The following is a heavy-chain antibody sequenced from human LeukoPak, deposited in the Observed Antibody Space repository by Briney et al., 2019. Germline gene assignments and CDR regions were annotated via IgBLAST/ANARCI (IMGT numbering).Heavy chain of an antibody. CDR3: ARDQYDTWSRRGDFDS. CDR2: IKLDGSEK. J-gene: IGHJ4*02. D-gene: IGHD3-3*01. Sequence: GGSLRLSCVASGFTFGKYWMSWVRQAPGKGLEWVANIKLDGSEKNYVDSVKGRFTISRDNTKNSLYLQMNSLRVEDTAVFYCARDQYDTWSRRGDFDSWGQGTLVIVSS. CDR1: GFTFGKYW. V-gene: IGHV3-7*03.